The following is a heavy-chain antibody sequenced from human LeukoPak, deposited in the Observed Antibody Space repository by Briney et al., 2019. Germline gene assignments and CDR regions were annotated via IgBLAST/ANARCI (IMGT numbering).Heavy chain of an antibody. CDR3: ARSAPPIVGATTGVNDY. CDR1: GGSFSGYY. V-gene: IGHV4-34*01. J-gene: IGHJ4*02. D-gene: IGHD1-26*01. CDR2: INHSGST. Sequence: SETLSLTCAVYGGSFSGYYWSWIRQPPGKGLEWIGEINHSGSTNYNPSLKSRVTISVDTSKNQFSLKLSSVTAADTAAYYCARSAPPIVGATTGVNDYWGQGTLVTVSS.